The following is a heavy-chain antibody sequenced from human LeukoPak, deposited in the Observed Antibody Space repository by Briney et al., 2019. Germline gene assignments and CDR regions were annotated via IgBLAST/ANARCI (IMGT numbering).Heavy chain of an antibody. J-gene: IGHJ3*02. CDR2: IYYSGST. D-gene: IGHD3-16*01. CDR1: GDSISSRDYY. V-gene: IGHV4-30-4*08. Sequence: SQTLSLTCTVSGDSISSRDYYWSWIRQPPGKGLEWIGYIYYSGSTYYNPSLKSRVTISVDRSKNQFSLKLSSVTAADTAVYYCARGRIDGGHLIWGQGTMVTVSS. CDR3: ARGRIDGGHLI.